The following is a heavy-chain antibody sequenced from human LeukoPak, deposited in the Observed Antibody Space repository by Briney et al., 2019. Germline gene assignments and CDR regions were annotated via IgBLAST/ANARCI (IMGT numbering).Heavy chain of an antibody. CDR3: AREPLRYFDWLRLPNDAFDI. D-gene: IGHD3-9*01. CDR1: GYTFTSYA. V-gene: IGHV7-4-1*02. J-gene: IGHJ3*02. Sequence: ASVKVSCKASGYTFTSYAMNWVRQAPGQGLEWMGWINTNTGNPTYAQGFTGRFVFSLDTSVSTAYLQISSLKAEDTAVYYCAREPLRYFDWLRLPNDAFDIWGQGTMVTVSS. CDR2: INTNTGNP.